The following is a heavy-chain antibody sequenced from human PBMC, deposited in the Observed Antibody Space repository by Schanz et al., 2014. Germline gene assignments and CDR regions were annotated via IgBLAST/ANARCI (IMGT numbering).Heavy chain of an antibody. J-gene: IGHJ6*02. V-gene: IGHV3-30*02. Sequence: VLLVESGGGVVQPGGSLRVSCAASGFNFHYYGMHWVRQAPGKGPEWVAFIQLDGSEIYYTDSVKGRFTVSRDNSRNILYLEMNSLRPEDTAVYYCGRRGRQQVAPQDYHYGMDVWGQGTTVSVSS. D-gene: IGHD6-13*01. CDR3: GRRGRQQVAPQDYHYGMDV. CDR1: GFNFHYYG. CDR2: IQLDGSEI.